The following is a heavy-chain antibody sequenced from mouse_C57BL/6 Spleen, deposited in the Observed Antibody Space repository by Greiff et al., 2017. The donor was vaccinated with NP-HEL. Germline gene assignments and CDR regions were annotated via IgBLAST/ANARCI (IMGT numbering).Heavy chain of an antibody. CDR2: ISYDGSN. J-gene: IGHJ3*01. CDR3: AKGSSYSPAWFAY. D-gene: IGHD1-1*01. Sequence: VQLQESGPGLVKPSQSLSLTCSVTGYSITSGYYWNWIRQFPGNKLEWMGYISYDGSNNYNPSLKNRISITRDTSKNQFFLKLNSVTTEDTATYYCAKGSSYSPAWFAYWGQGTLVTVSA. CDR1: GYSITSGYY. V-gene: IGHV3-6*01.